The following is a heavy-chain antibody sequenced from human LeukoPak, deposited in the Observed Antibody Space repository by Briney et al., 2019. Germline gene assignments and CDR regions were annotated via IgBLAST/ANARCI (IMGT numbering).Heavy chain of an antibody. CDR1: GFTFSAYS. Sequence: GGSLSLSCATSGFTFSAYSMNWVRQAPGKGLEWVSSISGSNIYINYADSVKGRFTISRDNAKNSLYLQMNSLRAEDTAVYYCARDALGEPGYFDYWGQGTLVTVSS. D-gene: IGHD3-16*01. CDR2: ISGSNIYI. V-gene: IGHV3-21*01. CDR3: ARDALGEPGYFDY. J-gene: IGHJ4*02.